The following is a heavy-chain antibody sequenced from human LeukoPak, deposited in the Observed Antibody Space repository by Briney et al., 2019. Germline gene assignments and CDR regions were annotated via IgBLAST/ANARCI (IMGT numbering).Heavy chain of an antibody. D-gene: IGHD6-19*01. V-gene: IGHV3-21*01. CDR3: ARAIAVAGPYYFDY. CDR1: GFTFSSYS. J-gene: IGHJ4*02. CDR2: ISSSSSYI. Sequence: GGSLRLSCAASGFTFSSYSMNWVRQAPGKGLEWVSSISSSSSYIYYADSVKGRFTISRDNAKNSLSLQMNSLRAEDTAVYYCARAIAVAGPYYFDYWGQGTLVTVSS.